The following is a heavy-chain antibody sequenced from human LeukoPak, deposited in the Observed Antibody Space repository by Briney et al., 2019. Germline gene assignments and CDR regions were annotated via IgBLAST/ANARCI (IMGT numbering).Heavy chain of an antibody. CDR2: FDPEDGET. Sequence: GASVKVSCKVSGYTLTELSMHWVRQAPGKGLEWMGGFDPEDGETIYAQKFQGRVTMTEDTSTDTAYMELSSLRSEDTAVYYCATQLSYDSSGYCHGEFDYWGQGTLVTVSS. CDR3: ATQLSYDSSGYCHGEFDY. CDR1: GYTLTELS. V-gene: IGHV1-24*01. D-gene: IGHD3-22*01. J-gene: IGHJ4*02.